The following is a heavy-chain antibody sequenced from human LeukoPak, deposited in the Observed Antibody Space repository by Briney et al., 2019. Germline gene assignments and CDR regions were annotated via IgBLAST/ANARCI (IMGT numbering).Heavy chain of an antibody. J-gene: IGHJ6*03. CDR2: ISGSGGST. V-gene: IGHV3-23*01. CDR3: AKSAGDSSVYYYYYYYMDV. Sequence: GGSLRLSCAASGFTFSSYAMSWVRQAPGKGLEWVSAISGSGGSTYYADSVKGRFTISRDNSKNTLYLQMNSLRAEDTAVYYCAKSAGDSSVYYYYYYYMDVWGKGTTLTVPS. D-gene: IGHD3-22*01. CDR1: GFTFSSYA.